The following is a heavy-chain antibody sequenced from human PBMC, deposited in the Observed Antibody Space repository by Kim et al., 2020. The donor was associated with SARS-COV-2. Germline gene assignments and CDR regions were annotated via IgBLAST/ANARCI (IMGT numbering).Heavy chain of an antibody. Sequence: SETLSLTCTVSGGSISSGGYYWSLIRQHPGKGREWNGYLNYSANSYYNLTLQGRVTISVDTSKNHLSLNLSSATAAATAVYYSASDSTMIVGPDGALDI. V-gene: IGHV4-31*03. CDR1: GGSISSGGYY. D-gene: IGHD3-22*01. J-gene: IGHJ3*02. CDR2: LNYSANS. CDR3: ASDSTMIVGPDGALDI.